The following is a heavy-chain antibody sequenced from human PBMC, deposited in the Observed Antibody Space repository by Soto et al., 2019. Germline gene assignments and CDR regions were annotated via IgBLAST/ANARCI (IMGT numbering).Heavy chain of an antibody. CDR3: ARDIFCGRDSCYSFTFDI. CDR1: GYTFTSYS. V-gene: IGHV1-46*01. CDR2: INPSGGST. J-gene: IGHJ3*02. D-gene: IGHD2-15*01. Sequence: ASVKVSCKASGYTFTSYSMHWVRQAPGQGLEWMGIINPSGGSTSYAQKFQGRVTMTRDTSTSIVYMELSSLRSEDTAVYYCARDIFCGRDSCYSFTFDIWGQGTMVTVSS.